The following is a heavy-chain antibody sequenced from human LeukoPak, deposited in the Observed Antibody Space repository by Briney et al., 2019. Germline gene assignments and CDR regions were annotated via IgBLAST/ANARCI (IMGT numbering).Heavy chain of an antibody. Sequence: GGSLRLSCAVSEFTFSDYHMNWIRQAPGKGLEWVSYISTSGSTIYYSDSVKGRFTISRDNAKNSLYLQMNSLRAEDTAVYYCARDLRYYGSGSYYSYFDYWGQGTLVTVSS. CDR1: EFTFSDYH. V-gene: IGHV3-11*04. CDR2: ISTSGSTI. D-gene: IGHD3-10*01. J-gene: IGHJ4*02. CDR3: ARDLRYYGSGSYYSYFDY.